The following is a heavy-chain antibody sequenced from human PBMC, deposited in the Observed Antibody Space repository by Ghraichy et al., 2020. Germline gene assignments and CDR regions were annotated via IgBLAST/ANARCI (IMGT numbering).Heavy chain of an antibody. Sequence: ASVKVSCEASGYTFIDYYIHWVRQAPGQGLEWMGWINPNSGGTNYARKFQGRVTMTRDTSITTAYMELNRLRSDDTAVYYCARDASPLMARGALHIWGQGTIVTVSS. CDR1: GYTFIDYY. J-gene: IGHJ3*02. D-gene: IGHD2-8*01. CDR2: INPNSGGT. V-gene: IGHV1-2*02. CDR3: ARDASPLMARGALHI.